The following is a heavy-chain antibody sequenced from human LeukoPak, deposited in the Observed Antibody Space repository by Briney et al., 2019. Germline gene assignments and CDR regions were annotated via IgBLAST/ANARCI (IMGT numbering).Heavy chain of an antibody. J-gene: IGHJ4*02. V-gene: IGHV4-38-2*02. CDR1: GYSISSGYY. CDR2: IYHSGST. D-gene: IGHD1-26*01. CDR3: ARGSGSKYYFDY. Sequence: SETLSLTCTVSGYSISSGYYWGWIRQPPGKGLEWIGSIYHSGSTYYNPSLKSRVTISVDTSKNQFSLKLSSVTAADTAVYYCARGSGSKYYFDYWGQGTLVTVSS.